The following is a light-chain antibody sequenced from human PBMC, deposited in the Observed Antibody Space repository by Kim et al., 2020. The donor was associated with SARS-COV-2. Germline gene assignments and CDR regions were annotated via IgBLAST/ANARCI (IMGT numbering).Light chain of an antibody. CDR1: SSNIGSNY. V-gene: IGLV1-47*01. CDR3: AAWDDSLSGREV. CDR2: RNN. J-gene: IGLJ2*01. Sequence: QRVTISCSGSSSNIGSNYVYWYQQLPGTAPKLLIYRNNQEPSGVPDRFSGSKSGTSASLAISGLRSEDEADYYCAAWDDSLSGREVFGGGTQLTVL.